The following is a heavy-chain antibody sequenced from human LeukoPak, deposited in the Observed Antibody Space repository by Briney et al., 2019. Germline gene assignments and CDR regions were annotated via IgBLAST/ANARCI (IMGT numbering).Heavy chain of an antibody. V-gene: IGHV3-11*01. CDR2: ISSSGGTI. CDR1: GFTFSDYY. J-gene: IGHJ2*01. D-gene: IGHD3-10*01. Sequence: RGSLRLSCAASGFTFSDYYMSWIRQAPGKGLEWVSYISSSGGTIYQADSVKGRFTISRDNAKNSLYLQMNSLRAEDTAVYYCARDRYGSGSYYNWYFDLWGRGTLVTVSS. CDR3: ARDRYGSGSYYNWYFDL.